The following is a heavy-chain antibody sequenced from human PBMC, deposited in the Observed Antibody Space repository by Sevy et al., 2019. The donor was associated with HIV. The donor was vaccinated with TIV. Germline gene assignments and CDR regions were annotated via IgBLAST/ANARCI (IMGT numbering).Heavy chain of an antibody. CDR1: GFIFSSYV. V-gene: IGHV3-23*01. Sequence: GGSLRLSCAASGFIFSSYVMTWVRQAPGKGLEWVSTISGSGGSTYYADSVKGRFSISRDNSKNTMYLEMNSLRAEDTAVYYCVKEYSSGYSWGQGTLVTVSS. CDR2: ISGSGGST. CDR3: VKEYSSGYS. D-gene: IGHD3-22*01. J-gene: IGHJ5*02.